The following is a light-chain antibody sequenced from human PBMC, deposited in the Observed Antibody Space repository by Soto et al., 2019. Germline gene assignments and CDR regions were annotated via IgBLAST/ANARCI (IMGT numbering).Light chain of an antibody. J-gene: IGKJ3*01. Sequence: DIQMTQSPSTLSASVGDRVTITCRASQSISSWLAWYQQKPGKAPKLLIYRASNLESGVPSRFTGSGSGTEFILTISSLQPDDFATYYCQQYKSSILTFGPGTKVDIK. CDR1: QSISSW. CDR2: RAS. CDR3: QQYKSSILT. V-gene: IGKV1-5*03.